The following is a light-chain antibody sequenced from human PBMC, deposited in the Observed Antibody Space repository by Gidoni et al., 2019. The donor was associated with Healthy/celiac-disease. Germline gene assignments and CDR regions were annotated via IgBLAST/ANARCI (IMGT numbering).Light chain of an antibody. CDR1: QSLVYSDRNTY. CDR2: TVS. J-gene: IGKJ1*01. CDR3: MQGTHWPWT. V-gene: IGKV2-30*01. Sequence: EAVMTQSPVALPVTLGQPASISCGSSQSLVYSDRNTYLNWFQQRPGQSPRRLIYTVSSRVSGVPDRFSCSGSGTALPLKISRVEAEDVGVYSCMQGTHWPWTFGQGTKVEIK.